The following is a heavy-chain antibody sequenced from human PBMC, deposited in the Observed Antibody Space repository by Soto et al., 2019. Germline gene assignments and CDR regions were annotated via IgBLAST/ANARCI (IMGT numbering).Heavy chain of an antibody. CDR2: ISYDGSNK. D-gene: IGHD3-22*01. V-gene: IGHV3-30-3*01. J-gene: IGHJ4*02. CDR3: ARDVRDSSGYYFDY. CDR1: GFTFSRYA. Sequence: GGSLRLSCAASGFTFSRYAMHWVRQAPGKGLEWVAVISYDGSNKYYADSMKGRFTISRDNSKNTLYLQMNSLRAEDTAVYYCARDVRDSSGYYFDYWGQGTLVTVS.